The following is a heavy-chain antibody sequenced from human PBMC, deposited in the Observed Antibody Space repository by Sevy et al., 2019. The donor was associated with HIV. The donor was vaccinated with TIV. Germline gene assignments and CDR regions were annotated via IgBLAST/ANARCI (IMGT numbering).Heavy chain of an antibody. D-gene: IGHD3-9*01. CDR1: GYTFTSQY. Sequence: ASVKVSCKASGYTFTSQYMHWVRQAPGQGLEWMGIINPSGGSTSYAQKFQGSVTMTRDTSTSTVYMELSSLRSEDTAVYYCARDSDNYDILTGYYPFDYWGQGTLVTVSS. CDR3: ARDSDNYDILTGYYPFDY. J-gene: IGHJ4*02. CDR2: INPSGGST. V-gene: IGHV1-46*01.